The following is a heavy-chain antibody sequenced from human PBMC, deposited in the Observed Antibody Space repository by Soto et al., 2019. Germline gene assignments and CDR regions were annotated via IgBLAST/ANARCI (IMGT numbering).Heavy chain of an antibody. CDR1: GFTFSSYA. V-gene: IGHV3-23*01. CDR3: AKKGSRSGSYYRVFEY. D-gene: IGHD3-10*01. CDR2: ISGSGGIT. Sequence: PGGSLRLSCAASGFTFSSYAMSWVRQAPGKGLEWVSAISGSGGITYYADSVKGRFTISRDNSKNTLYLKMNSLRAEDTAVYYCAKKGSRSGSYYRVFEYSGQGTLVTVSS. J-gene: IGHJ4*02.